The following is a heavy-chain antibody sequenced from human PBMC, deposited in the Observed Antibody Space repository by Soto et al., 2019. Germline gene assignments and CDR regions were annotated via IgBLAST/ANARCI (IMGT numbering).Heavy chain of an antibody. Sequence: QVQLQESGPGLVKPSQTLSLTCTVSGGSISSGDYYWSWIRQPPGKGVEWIGYIYYSGGTYYNQSLKSRVTISVDTAKSQFSLKLSSVTAADTAVYYCARAGLITMVRGVIITEWLDAFDIWGQGTMVTVSS. CDR2: IYYSGGT. J-gene: IGHJ3*02. D-gene: IGHD3-10*01. V-gene: IGHV4-30-4*01. CDR1: GGSISSGDYY. CDR3: ARAGLITMVRGVIITEWLDAFDI.